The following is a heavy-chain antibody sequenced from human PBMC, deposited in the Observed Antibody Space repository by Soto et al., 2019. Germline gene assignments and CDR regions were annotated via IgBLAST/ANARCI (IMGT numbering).Heavy chain of an antibody. Sequence: PGESLKISCKGSGYSFTSYWIGWVRQMPGKGLEWMGIIYPGDSDTRYSPSFQGQVTISADKSISTAYLQWSSLKASDTAMYYCARLRYGSGSYYNVYGWFDPWGQGTLVTVSS. CDR1: GYSFTSYW. CDR3: ARLRYGSGSYYNVYGWFDP. V-gene: IGHV5-51*01. J-gene: IGHJ5*02. CDR2: IYPGDSDT. D-gene: IGHD3-10*01.